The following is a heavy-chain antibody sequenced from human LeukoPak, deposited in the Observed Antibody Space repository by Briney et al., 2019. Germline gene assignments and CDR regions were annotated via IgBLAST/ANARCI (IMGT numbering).Heavy chain of an antibody. Sequence: PSETLSLTCTVSGGSISSYYWSWIRQRPGKGLEWIGYIYYSGSTNYNPSLKSRVTISVDTSKNQFSLKLSPVTAADAAVYYCARGLLNSGLHPFDYWGQGTLVTVSS. V-gene: IGHV4-59*01. CDR2: IYYSGST. J-gene: IGHJ4*02. CDR1: GGSISSYY. CDR3: ARGLLNSGLHPFDY. D-gene: IGHD5-12*01.